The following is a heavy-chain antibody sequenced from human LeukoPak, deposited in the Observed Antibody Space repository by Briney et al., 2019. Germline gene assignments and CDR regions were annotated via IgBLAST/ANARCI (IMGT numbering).Heavy chain of an antibody. CDR2: IYYSGST. CDR1: GGSISSYY. V-gene: IGHV4-59*12. J-gene: IGHJ4*02. D-gene: IGHD5-12*01. Sequence: SETLSLTCTVSGGSISSYYWSWIRQPPGKGLEWIGYIYYSGSTNYNPSLKSRVTISVDTSKNQFSLKLSSVTAADTAVYYCARRLEEDGYNLGYFDYWGQGTLVTVSS. CDR3: ARRLEEDGYNLGYFDY.